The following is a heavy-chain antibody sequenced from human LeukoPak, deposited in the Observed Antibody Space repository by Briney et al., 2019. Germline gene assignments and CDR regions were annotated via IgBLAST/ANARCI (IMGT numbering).Heavy chain of an antibody. Sequence: GGSLRLSCAASGFTFSSYGMSWVRQAPGKGLEWVSAISGSGGSTYYADSVKGRFTISRDNSKNTLYLQMNSLRAEDTAVYYCAKVIVVVKGPFDIWGQGTMVTVSS. D-gene: IGHD3-22*01. CDR1: GFTFSSYG. J-gene: IGHJ3*02. CDR3: AKVIVVVKGPFDI. V-gene: IGHV3-23*01. CDR2: ISGSGGST.